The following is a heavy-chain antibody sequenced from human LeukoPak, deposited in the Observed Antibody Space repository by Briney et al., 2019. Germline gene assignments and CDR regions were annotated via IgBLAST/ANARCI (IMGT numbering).Heavy chain of an antibody. CDR2: IKQDGSEK. Sequence: GGSLRLSCAASGFTFSTYWMSWVRQAPGKGLDWVANIKQDGSEKYYVDSVKGRFTISRDNAKNSLYLQMNSLRAEDTAVYYCARRAGYCSGGSCFPFDSWGQGTQVTVSS. CDR1: GFTFSTYW. D-gene: IGHD2-15*01. CDR3: ARRAGYCSGGSCFPFDS. V-gene: IGHV3-7*05. J-gene: IGHJ4*02.